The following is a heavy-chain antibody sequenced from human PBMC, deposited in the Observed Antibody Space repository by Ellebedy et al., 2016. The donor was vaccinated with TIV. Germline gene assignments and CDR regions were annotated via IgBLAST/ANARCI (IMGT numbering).Heavy chain of an antibody. V-gene: IGHV3-7*01. CDR1: GFTFSSYW. CDR3: ARDWSSGGNFYWYFDL. Sequence: GESLKISCAASGFTFSSYWMSWVRQAPGKGLEWVASIKQDGSEKYYVDSVKGRFTISRDNAKNSLYLQMNSLRAEDTAVYYCARDWSSGGNFYWYFDLWGRGTLVTVSS. D-gene: IGHD4-23*01. J-gene: IGHJ2*01. CDR2: IKQDGSEK.